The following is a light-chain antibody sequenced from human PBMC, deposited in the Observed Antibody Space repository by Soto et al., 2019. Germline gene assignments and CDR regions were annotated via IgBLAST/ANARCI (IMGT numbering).Light chain of an antibody. V-gene: IGKV1-9*01. Sequence: DIQLTQSPSFLSASVGDRVTITCRASQGISSYLAWYQQKPGKAPKLLIYAASTLQSGVPSRFSGSGSGTEFTLTFSSLQPEDCATYYCQQLGTFGGGTKVEIK. J-gene: IGKJ4*01. CDR2: AAS. CDR1: QGISSY. CDR3: QQLGT.